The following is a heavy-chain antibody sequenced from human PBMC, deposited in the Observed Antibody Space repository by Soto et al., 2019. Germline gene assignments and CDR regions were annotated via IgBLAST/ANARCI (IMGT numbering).Heavy chain of an antibody. CDR2: ISWNSGSV. J-gene: IGHJ3*01. V-gene: IGHV3-9*01. CDR3: AKGDSVTAPPHF. Sequence: GGSLRLSCAASGFTFHDYAMHWVRQAPGKGLEWVSTISWNSGSVGYADSVKGRFTISRDNAKNSLYLQMNSLRTEDTALYYCAKGDSVTAPPHFWGQGTMVTVSS. D-gene: IGHD4-4*01. CDR1: GFTFHDYA.